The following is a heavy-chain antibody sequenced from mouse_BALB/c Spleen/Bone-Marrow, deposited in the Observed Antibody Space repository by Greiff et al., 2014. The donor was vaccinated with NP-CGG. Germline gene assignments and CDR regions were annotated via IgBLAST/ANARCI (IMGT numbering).Heavy chain of an antibody. CDR3: SRIGNYDFDY. CDR2: IRLKSNNYAT. J-gene: IGHJ2*01. D-gene: IGHD2-1*01. Sequence: EVKLVESGGGLVQPGGSMKLSCVASGFTFSNYWMNWVRQSPEKGLEWVAEIRLKSNNYATHYVESVKGRFTISRDDSKSSVYLQMNNLRAEDTGIYYCSRIGNYDFDYWGQGTTLTVSS. CDR1: GFTFSNYW. V-gene: IGHV6-6*02.